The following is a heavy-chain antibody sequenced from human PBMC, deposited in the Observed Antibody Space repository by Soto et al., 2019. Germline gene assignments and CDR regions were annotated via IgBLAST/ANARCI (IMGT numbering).Heavy chain of an antibody. V-gene: IGHV4-4*02. Sequence: SKTLSLICAVSGGSISSSNWWGWVRQPPGKGLEWIGEIYHSGSTNYNPSLKSRVTMSVDKSKNQFSLKLSSVTAADTAVYYCARSPDSSGYYPRRYYYGMDVWGQGTTVTVSS. J-gene: IGHJ6*02. CDR2: IYHSGST. D-gene: IGHD3-22*01. CDR1: GGSISSSNW. CDR3: ARSPDSSGYYPRRYYYGMDV.